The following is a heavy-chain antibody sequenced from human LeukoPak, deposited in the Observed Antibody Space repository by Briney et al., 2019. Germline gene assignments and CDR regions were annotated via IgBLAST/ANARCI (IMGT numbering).Heavy chain of an antibody. V-gene: IGHV3-33*01. Sequence: GGSLRLSCAASGFTFSSYGMHWVRQAPGKGLEWVAVIWYDGSNKYYADSVKGRFTISRDNSKNTLYLQMNSLRAEDTAVYYCARSPGDTAMARYYYYYMDVWGKGTTVTVSS. D-gene: IGHD5-18*01. J-gene: IGHJ6*03. CDR3: ARSPGDTAMARYYYYYMDV. CDR2: IWYDGSNK. CDR1: GFTFSSYG.